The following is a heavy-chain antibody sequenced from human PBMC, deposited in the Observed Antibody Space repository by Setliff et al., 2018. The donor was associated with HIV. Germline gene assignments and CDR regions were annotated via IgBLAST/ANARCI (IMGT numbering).Heavy chain of an antibody. CDR2: ISPNNFNT. Sequence: ASVKVSCKPSGDTFTSYDINWVRQAAGHGLEWMGRISPNNFNTQYAKNFQGRVTMTWDTSTSTGYMEVYRLRSDDTAVYFCARSCRSSGYCHFDYWGQGTLVTVSS. CDR3: ARSCRSSGYCHFDY. J-gene: IGHJ4*02. D-gene: IGHD3-22*01. CDR1: GDTFTSYD. V-gene: IGHV1-2*06.